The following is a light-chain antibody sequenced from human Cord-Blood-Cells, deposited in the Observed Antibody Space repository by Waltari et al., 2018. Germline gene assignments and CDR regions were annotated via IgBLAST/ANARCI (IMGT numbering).Light chain of an antibody. Sequence: DIQMTQSPSSMSASVGDRVTITCRASQSISSYLNWYQQKPGKAPKLLIYAASSLQGGVPSRFSGSGSGTDFTLTISRLQPEDFATYYGEQSYSTPPWTFGQGTKVEIK. J-gene: IGKJ1*01. CDR3: EQSYSTPPWT. CDR2: AAS. CDR1: QSISSY. V-gene: IGKV1-39*01.